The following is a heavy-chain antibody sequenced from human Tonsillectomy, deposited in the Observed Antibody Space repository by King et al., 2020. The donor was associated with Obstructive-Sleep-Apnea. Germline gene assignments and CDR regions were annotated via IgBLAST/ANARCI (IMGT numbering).Heavy chain of an antibody. CDR1: GFSISDGYY. D-gene: IGHD3/OR15-3a*01. J-gene: IGHJ5*02. V-gene: IGHV4-38-2*02. CDR2: IYYSGST. CDR3: AKHEFWTGYSPYWFDP. Sequence: VQLQESGPGLVKPSETLSLTCTVSGFSISDGYYWGWLRQSPGKGLEWIGSIYYSGSTYYNPSLKSRITVSVDTSKNQFSLEMNSVSATDTAVYYCAKHEFWTGYSPYWFDPWDQGTLVTVSS.